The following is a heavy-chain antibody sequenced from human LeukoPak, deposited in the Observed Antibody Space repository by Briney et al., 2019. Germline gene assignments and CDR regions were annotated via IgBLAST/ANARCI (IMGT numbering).Heavy chain of an antibody. CDR2: INHSGST. CDR1: GGSFSGYY. V-gene: IGHV4-34*01. CDR3: ASPVSEDDAFDI. D-gene: IGHD6-19*01. J-gene: IGHJ3*02. Sequence: PSETLSLTCAVYGGSFSGYYWSWIRQPPGKGLEWIGEINHSGSTNYNPSLKSRVTISVDTSKNQFSLKLSSVTAADTAVYYCASPVSEDDAFDIWGQGTMVTVPS.